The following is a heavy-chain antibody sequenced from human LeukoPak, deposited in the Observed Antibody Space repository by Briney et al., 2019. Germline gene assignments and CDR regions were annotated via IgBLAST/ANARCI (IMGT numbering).Heavy chain of an antibody. CDR3: SWSGYYNPPRDYYYYYMDV. Sequence: ASVKVSCKASGGTFSSYAISWVRQAPGQGLEWMGWINPNSGGTNYAQKFQGRVTMTRDTSISTAYMELSRLRSDDTAVYYCSWSGYYNPPRDYYYYYMDVWGKGTTVTVSS. CDR1: GGTFSSYA. D-gene: IGHD3-3*01. CDR2: INPNSGGT. J-gene: IGHJ6*03. V-gene: IGHV1-2*02.